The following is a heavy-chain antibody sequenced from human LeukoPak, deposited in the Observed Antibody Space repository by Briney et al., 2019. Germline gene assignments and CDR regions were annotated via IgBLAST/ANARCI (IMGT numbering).Heavy chain of an antibody. CDR2: ISSRSSYI. J-gene: IGHJ4*02. CDR1: GFTFSSYS. Sequence: GGSQRLSCAASGFTFSSYSMNWLRQTPGKGLEWVSSISSRSSYIYYGDSVKGRFTISRDNAKSSLFLQMNSLRAEDTAIYYCARDDFGGDFDFWGQGTLVTVSS. CDR3: ARDDFGGDFDF. D-gene: IGHD4-23*01. V-gene: IGHV3-21*01.